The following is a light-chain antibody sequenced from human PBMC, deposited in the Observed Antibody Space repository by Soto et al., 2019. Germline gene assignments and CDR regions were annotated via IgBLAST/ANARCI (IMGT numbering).Light chain of an antibody. J-gene: IGLJ2*01. V-gene: IGLV3-21*02. Sequence: SYELTQAPSVSVAPGQTARLTCGGNNTAIKSVHWYQQKPGQAPVLVVYDDGDRPSGIPERFSGSTSGNTATLTITRVEAGDEADYHCQVWDSSRDHRVVFGGGTKVTVL. CDR1: NTAIKS. CDR2: DDG. CDR3: QVWDSSRDHRVV.